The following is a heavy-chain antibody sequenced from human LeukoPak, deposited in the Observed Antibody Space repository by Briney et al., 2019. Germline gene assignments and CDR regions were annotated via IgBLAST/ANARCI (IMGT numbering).Heavy chain of an antibody. CDR3: ARVAYYYYYYMDV. CDR2: IYTSGST. J-gene: IGHJ6*03. V-gene: IGHV4-61*02. Sequence: SETLSLTCTVSGGSISSGSYHWGWIRQPAGKGLEWIGRIYTSGSTNYNPSLKSRVTISVDTSKNQFSLKLSSVTAADTAVYYCARVAYYYYYYMDVWGKGTTVTVSS. CDR1: GGSISSGSYH.